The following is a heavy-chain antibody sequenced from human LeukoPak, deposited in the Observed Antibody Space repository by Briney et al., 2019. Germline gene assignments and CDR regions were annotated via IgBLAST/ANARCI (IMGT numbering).Heavy chain of an antibody. D-gene: IGHD1-1*01. J-gene: IGHJ5*02. V-gene: IGHV5-51*01. CDR3: ASIFLGGGITGWFDP. CDR2: IFPGDSDT. CDR1: TYTFSNYW. Sequence: GESLKISCKGSTYTFSNYWIGWVRQVPGKGLEWMGFIFPGDSDTRYSPSFQGQVTMSVDKSITTAYLQWSSLKASDTAVYYCASIFLGGGITGWFDPWGQGTLVTVSS.